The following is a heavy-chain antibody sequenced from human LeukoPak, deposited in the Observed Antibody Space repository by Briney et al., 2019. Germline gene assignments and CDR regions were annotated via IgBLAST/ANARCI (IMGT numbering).Heavy chain of an antibody. J-gene: IGHJ6*02. CDR1: GFTFSSYW. CDR2: IKQDGSEK. CDR3: ARDYAFSYYYYGMDV. D-gene: IGHD3-16*01. V-gene: IGHV3-7*03. Sequence: GGSLRLSWAASGFTFSSYWMSWVRQAPGKGLEWVANIKQDGSEKYYVDSVKGRFTISRDNAKNSLYLQMNSLRAEDTAVYYCARDYAFSYYYYGMDVWGQGTTVTVSS.